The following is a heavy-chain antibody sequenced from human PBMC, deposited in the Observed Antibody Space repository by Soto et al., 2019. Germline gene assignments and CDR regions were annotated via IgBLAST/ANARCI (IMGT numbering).Heavy chain of an antibody. CDR2: IYYSGST. CDR3: ARAREPEYSSAIFFDI. CDR1: GGSISSSSYY. Sequence: SETLSLTCTVSGGSISSSSYYWGWIRQPPGKGLEWIGSIYYSGSTYYNPSLKSRVTISVDTSKNQFSLKLSSVTDEDTAVYYCARAREPEYSSAIFFDIWGQGALVTVSS. J-gene: IGHJ4*02. D-gene: IGHD5-18*01. V-gene: IGHV4-39*07.